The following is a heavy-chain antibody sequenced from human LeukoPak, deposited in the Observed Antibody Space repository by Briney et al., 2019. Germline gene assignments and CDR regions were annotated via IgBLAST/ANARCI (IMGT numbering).Heavy chain of an antibody. CDR3: ASLVGYFDYFDY. D-gene: IGHD3-22*01. V-gene: IGHV3-7*01. Sequence: QAGGSLRLSCAASGFTFSSYEMNWVRQAPGKGLEWVANIKQDGSEKYYVDSVKGRFTISRDNAKNSLYLQMNSLRAEDTAVYYCASLVGYFDYFDYWGQGTLVTVSS. CDR1: GFTFSSYE. CDR2: IKQDGSEK. J-gene: IGHJ4*02.